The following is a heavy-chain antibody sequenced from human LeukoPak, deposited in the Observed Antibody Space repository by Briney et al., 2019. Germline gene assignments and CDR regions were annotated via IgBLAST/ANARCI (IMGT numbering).Heavy chain of an antibody. V-gene: IGHV4-34*01. D-gene: IGHD4-17*01. CDR1: GGSFSGYY. CDR3: ARGPMITVTGTDY. J-gene: IGHJ4*02. Sequence: SETLSLTCAVYGGSFSGYYWSWIRQPPGKGLEWIGEINHSGNTNYNPSLKSRVTISVDTSKSQFSLKLSSVTAADTAVYYCARGPMITVTGTDYWGQGTLVTVSS. CDR2: INHSGNT.